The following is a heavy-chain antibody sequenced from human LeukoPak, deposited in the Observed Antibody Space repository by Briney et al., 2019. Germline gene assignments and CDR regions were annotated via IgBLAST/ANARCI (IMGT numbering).Heavy chain of an antibody. CDR3: ARGHQYYDFWSGYKARFDP. J-gene: IGHJ5*02. Sequence: SETLSLTCAVYGGSFSGYYWSWIRQPPGKGLEWIGEINHSGSTNYNPSLKSRVTISVDTSKNQFSLKLSSVTAADTAVYYCARGHQYYDFWSGYKARFDPWGQGTLVTVSS. V-gene: IGHV4-34*01. CDR2: INHSGST. CDR1: GGSFSGYY. D-gene: IGHD3-3*01.